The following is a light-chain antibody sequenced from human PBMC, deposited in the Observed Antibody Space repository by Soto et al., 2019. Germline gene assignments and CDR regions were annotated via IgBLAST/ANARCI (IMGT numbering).Light chain of an antibody. J-gene: IGLJ2*01. CDR3: QAWDSSTDVV. CDR1: KLGDKY. V-gene: IGLV3-1*01. Sequence: SYELTQPPSVSVSPGQTASLTCSGDKLGDKYTCWYQQKPGQSPVLVIYQHSHRPSGIPERFSGSNSGNTATLTISGTQAMDEADYYCQAWDSSTDVVFGGGTKLTVL. CDR2: QHS.